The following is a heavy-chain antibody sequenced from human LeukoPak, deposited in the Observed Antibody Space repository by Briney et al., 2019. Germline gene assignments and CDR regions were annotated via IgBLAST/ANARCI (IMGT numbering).Heavy chain of an antibody. CDR3: ARDYGDYWWYFGL. J-gene: IGHJ2*01. D-gene: IGHD4-17*01. Sequence: GGSLRLSCAASGFTFRSYEMNWVRQAPGQGLEWVSYISGSGSTIYYADSVQGRFTISRDNAKNSLYLQMNSLRAEDTAVYYCARDYGDYWWYFGLWGRGTMVTVSS. CDR1: GFTFRSYE. V-gene: IGHV3-48*03. CDR2: ISGSGSTI.